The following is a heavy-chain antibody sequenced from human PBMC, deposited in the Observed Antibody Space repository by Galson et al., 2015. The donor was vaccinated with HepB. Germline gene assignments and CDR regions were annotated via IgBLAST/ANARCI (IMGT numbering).Heavy chain of an antibody. CDR3: ARGSRLELRLNNYFSYGMDV. CDR2: SRGYDDST. D-gene: IGHD2-21*01. CDR1: GYDFNKYG. V-gene: IGHV1-18*01. J-gene: IGHJ6*02. Sequence: SVKDSCKASGYDFNKYGLSWVRQGPGPGVEWRGWSRGYDDSTNYAPKFQARVTMTADATTATAYLELRNLRSDDTAVYYCARGSRLELRLNNYFSYGMDVWGQGSAVTVSS.